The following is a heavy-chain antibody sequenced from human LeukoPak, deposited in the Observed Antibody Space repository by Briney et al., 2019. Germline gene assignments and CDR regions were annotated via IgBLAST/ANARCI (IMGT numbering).Heavy chain of an antibody. Sequence: PSQTLSLTCTVSGGSISSGGYYWSWIRQHPGKGLEWIGYIYYSGSTYYNPSLKSRVTISVDTSKNQFSLKLSSVTAADTAVYYCARVFGSSWSLVHYYYYYGMDVWGQGTTVTVSS. J-gene: IGHJ6*02. CDR1: GGSISSGGYY. CDR3: ARVFGSSWSLVHYYYYYGMDV. D-gene: IGHD6-13*01. V-gene: IGHV4-31*03. CDR2: IYYSGST.